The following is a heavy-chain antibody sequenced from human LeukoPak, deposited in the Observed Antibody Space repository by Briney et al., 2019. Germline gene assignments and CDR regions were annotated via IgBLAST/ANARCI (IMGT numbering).Heavy chain of an antibody. J-gene: IGHJ4*02. D-gene: IGHD6-19*01. Sequence: GGSLRLSCAASGFTFSSYAMSWVRQAPGKGLEWVSAISGSGGSTYYADSVKSRFTISRDNSKNTLYLQMNSLRAEDTAVYYCAKGQRAVAGLRSDYWGQGTLVTVSS. CDR1: GFTFSSYA. CDR3: AKGQRAVAGLRSDY. CDR2: ISGSGGST. V-gene: IGHV3-23*01.